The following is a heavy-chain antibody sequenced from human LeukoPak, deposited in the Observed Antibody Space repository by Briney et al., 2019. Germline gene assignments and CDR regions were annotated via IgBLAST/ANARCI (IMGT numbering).Heavy chain of an antibody. Sequence: SETLSLTCTVSGGSISSSSYYWGWIRQPPGQGLEWIGNIYYSGSTYYNPSLKSRVTISVDTSKNQFSVKMSSVTAADTAVYYCARYGWFGEFNWFDPWGQGTLVTVSS. CDR3: ARYGWFGEFNWFDP. CDR1: GGSISSSSYY. J-gene: IGHJ5*02. V-gene: IGHV4-39*07. D-gene: IGHD3-10*01. CDR2: IYYSGST.